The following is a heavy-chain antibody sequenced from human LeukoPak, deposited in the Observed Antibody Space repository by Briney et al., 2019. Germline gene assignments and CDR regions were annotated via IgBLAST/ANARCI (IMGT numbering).Heavy chain of an antibody. CDR2: INPNSGGT. Sequence: ASVKVSCKASGYTFTGYYLHWVRQAPGQGLEWMGWINPNSGGTNYAQKFQGRVTMTRDTSISTAYMELSRPRSDDTAVYYCARLTYYYDSSGYYYSYWGQGTLVTVSS. D-gene: IGHD3-22*01. CDR3: ARLTYYYDSSGYYYSY. V-gene: IGHV1-2*02. CDR1: GYTFTGYY. J-gene: IGHJ4*02.